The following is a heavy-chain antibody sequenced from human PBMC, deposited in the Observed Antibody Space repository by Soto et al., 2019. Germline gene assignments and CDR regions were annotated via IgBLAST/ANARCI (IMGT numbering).Heavy chain of an antibody. D-gene: IGHD3-22*01. V-gene: IGHV4-39*01. CDR2: IYYSGST. J-gene: IGHJ6*02. Sequence: SETRSLPCTVCGVSISSSSYYCGWIRQPPGKGLEWIGSIYYSGSTYYNPSLKSRVTISVDTSKNQFSLKLSSVTAADTAVYYCARLGGGYYDSSGRYGMDVWGQGTTVTVSS. CDR1: GVSISSSSYY. CDR3: ARLGGGYYDSSGRYGMDV.